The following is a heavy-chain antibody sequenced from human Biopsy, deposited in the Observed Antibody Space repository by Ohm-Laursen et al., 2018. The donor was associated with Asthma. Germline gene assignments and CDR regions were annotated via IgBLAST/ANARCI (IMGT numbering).Heavy chain of an antibody. D-gene: IGHD3-16*01. CDR1: GGTFSTYG. V-gene: IGHV1-69*15. CDR2: IIPIFDST. CDR3: ARDRRQSSSGEDWFDP. Sequence: SSVKVSCKASGGTFSTYGINWVRQAPGQGLEWMGTIIPIFDSTKYAQKFQDRVTIIADESMGTASLELRSLRSEDTAVYYCARDRRQSSSGEDWFDPWGQGTLVTVSS. J-gene: IGHJ5*02.